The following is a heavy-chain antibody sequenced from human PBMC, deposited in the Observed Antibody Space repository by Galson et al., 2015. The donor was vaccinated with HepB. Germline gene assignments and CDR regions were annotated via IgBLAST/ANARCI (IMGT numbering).Heavy chain of an antibody. J-gene: IGHJ2*01. D-gene: IGHD3-9*01. CDR3: AKDHILTGYYRSFTSSYWYFDL. CDR1: GFTFSRYA. CDR2: ISGSGGST. V-gene: IGHV3-23*01. Sequence: SLRLSCAASGFTFSRYAMSWVRQAPGKGLEWVSAISGSGGSTYYADSVKGRFTISRDNSKNTLYLQMNSLRAEDTAVYYCAKDHILTGYYRSFTSSYWYFDLWGRGTLVTVSS.